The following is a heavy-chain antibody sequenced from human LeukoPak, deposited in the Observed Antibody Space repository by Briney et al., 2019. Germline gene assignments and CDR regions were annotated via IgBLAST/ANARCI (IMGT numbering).Heavy chain of an antibody. CDR2: IYYSGST. Sequence: PSETLSLTCTVSGGSISSSNYYWGWIRQPPGKGLEWIGSIYYSGSTYYNPSLRSRVTISVDTSKNQFSLKLSSVTAADTAVYYCARLVHQAGFGVVTTWGQGTLVTVSS. J-gene: IGHJ5*02. D-gene: IGHD3-3*01. V-gene: IGHV4-39*07. CDR3: ARLVHQAGFGVVTT. CDR1: GGSISSSNYY.